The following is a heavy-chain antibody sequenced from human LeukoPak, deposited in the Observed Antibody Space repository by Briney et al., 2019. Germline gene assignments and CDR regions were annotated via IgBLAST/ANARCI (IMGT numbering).Heavy chain of an antibody. V-gene: IGHV4-59*01. J-gene: IGHJ6*02. CDR1: GGSISSYY. CDR3: ARIMVYAGYGMDV. D-gene: IGHD2-8*01. Sequence: SETLSLTCTVSGGSISSYYWSWIRQPPGKGLEWIGYIYYSGGTNYNPSLKSRVTISVDTSKNQFSLKLSSVTAADTAVYYCARIMVYAGYGMDVWGQGTTVTVSS. CDR2: IYYSGGT.